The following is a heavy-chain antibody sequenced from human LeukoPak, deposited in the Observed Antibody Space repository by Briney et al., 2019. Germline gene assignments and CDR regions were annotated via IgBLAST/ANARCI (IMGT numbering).Heavy chain of an antibody. J-gene: IGHJ4*02. CDR2: ISANGAVT. V-gene: IGHV3-23*01. CDR3: AARGSYLYS. Sequence: PGGSLTLSCVVSGLTSSSCAMGWVRQAPGKGLEWVSAISANGAVTVYTDSVKGRFTISRDNSKNTVYLQMTSLRAADTAVYFCAARGSYLYSWGQGTLVTVS. D-gene: IGHD1-26*01. CDR1: GLTSSSCA.